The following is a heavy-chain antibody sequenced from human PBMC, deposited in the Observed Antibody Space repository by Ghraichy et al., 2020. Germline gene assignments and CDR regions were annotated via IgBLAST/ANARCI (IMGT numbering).Heavy chain of an antibody. CDR2: ISAYNGNT. D-gene: IGHD3-22*01. Sequence: ASVKVSCKASGYTFTSYGISWVRQAPGQGLEWMGWISAYNGNTNYAQKLQGRVTMTTDTSTSTAYMELRSLRSDDTAVYYCARDMTRRYYYDSSGYYYKFDYWGQGTLVTVSS. CDR1: GYTFTSYG. J-gene: IGHJ4*02. CDR3: ARDMTRRYYYDSSGYYYKFDY. V-gene: IGHV1-18*01.